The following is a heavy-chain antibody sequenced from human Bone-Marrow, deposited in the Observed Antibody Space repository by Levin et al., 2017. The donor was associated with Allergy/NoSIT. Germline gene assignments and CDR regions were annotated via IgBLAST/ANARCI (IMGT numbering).Heavy chain of an antibody. D-gene: IGHD2-15*01. Sequence: GALVKVSCAASGFTFSSYYMHWVRQAPGKGLAWVSNIHTDTSVTNYADSVKGRFTISRDNAKNTLYLQMNSLRAEDTAVYYCARGGCSATSCLDYWGQGTLVTVSS. J-gene: IGHJ4*02. CDR1: GFTFSSYY. CDR2: IHTDTSVT. CDR3: ARGGCSATSCLDY. V-gene: IGHV3-74*01.